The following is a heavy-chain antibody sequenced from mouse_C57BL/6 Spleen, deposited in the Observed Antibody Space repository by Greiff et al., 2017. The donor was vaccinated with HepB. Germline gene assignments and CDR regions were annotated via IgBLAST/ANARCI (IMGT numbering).Heavy chain of an antibody. J-gene: IGHJ4*01. CDR3: ARRATTVNAMDY. CDR1: GYAFSSYW. D-gene: IGHD1-1*01. V-gene: IGHV1-80*01. CDR2: IYPGDGDT. Sequence: QVQLQQSGAELVKPGASVKISCKASGYAFSSYWMYWVKQRPGKGLEWIGQIYPGDGDTNYNGKFKGKATLTADKSSSTAYMQLSSLTSEDSAVYFCARRATTVNAMDYWGQGTSVTVSS.